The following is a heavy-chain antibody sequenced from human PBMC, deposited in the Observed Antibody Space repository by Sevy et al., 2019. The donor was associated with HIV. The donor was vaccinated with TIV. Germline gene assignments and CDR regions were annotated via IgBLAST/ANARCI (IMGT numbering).Heavy chain of an antibody. J-gene: IGHJ4*02. CDR1: GYSFTSYW. V-gene: IGHV5-51*01. CDR3: ARGFNYDSSGYMYYFDY. Sequence: GESQKISCKGSGYSFTSYWIGWVRQMPGKGLEWMGIIYPGDSDTRYSPSFQGQVTISADKSISTAYLQWSSLKASDTAMYYCARGFNYDSSGYMYYFDYWGQGTLVTVSS. D-gene: IGHD3-22*01. CDR2: IYPGDSDT.